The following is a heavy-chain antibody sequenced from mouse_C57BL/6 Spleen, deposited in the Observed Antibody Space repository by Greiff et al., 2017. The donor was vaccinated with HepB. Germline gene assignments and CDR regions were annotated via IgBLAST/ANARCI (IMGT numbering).Heavy chain of an antibody. Sequence: EVKLQESGGGLVKPGGSLKLSCAASGFTFSDYGMHWVRQAPEKGLEWVAYISSGSSTIYYADTVKGRFTISRDNAKNTLFLQMTSLRSEDTAMYYCARDTTVVARYWYFDVWGTGTTVTVSS. CDR1: GFTFSDYG. CDR3: ARDTTVVARYWYFDV. D-gene: IGHD1-1*01. J-gene: IGHJ1*03. CDR2: ISSGSSTI. V-gene: IGHV5-17*01.